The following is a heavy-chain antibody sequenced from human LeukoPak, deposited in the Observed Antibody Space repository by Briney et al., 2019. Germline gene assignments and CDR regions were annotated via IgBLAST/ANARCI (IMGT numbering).Heavy chain of an antibody. CDR1: GGSISYDY. Sequence: SETLSLTCTVSGGSISYDYWSWIRQSPGKRLEWIGYIHYSGATNYSPSLKSRVTISVDTSKNQFSLKLSSVTAADTALYYCATLRGASTAVFDSWGKGTTVTVSS. V-gene: IGHV4-59*08. CDR2: IHYSGAT. D-gene: IGHD3-9*01. CDR3: ATLRGASTAVFDS. J-gene: IGHJ6*04.